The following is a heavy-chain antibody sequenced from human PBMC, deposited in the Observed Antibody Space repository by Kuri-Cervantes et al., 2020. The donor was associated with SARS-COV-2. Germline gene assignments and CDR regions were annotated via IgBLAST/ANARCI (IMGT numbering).Heavy chain of an antibody. D-gene: IGHD3-3*01. V-gene: IGHV3-49*04. CDR3: TRYDFWSGYYMDV. Sequence: SCAASGFTFSSYWMSWVRQAPGKGLEWVGFIRSKAYGGTTEYAASVKGRFTISRDDSKSIAYLQMNSLKTEDTAVYYCTRYDFWSGYYMDVWGKGTTVTVSS. CDR2: IRSKAYGGTT. J-gene: IGHJ6*03. CDR1: GFTFSSYW.